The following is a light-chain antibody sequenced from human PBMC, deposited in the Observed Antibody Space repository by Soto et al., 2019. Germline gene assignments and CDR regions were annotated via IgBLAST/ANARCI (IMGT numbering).Light chain of an antibody. CDR1: QSVDDN. J-gene: IGKJ1*01. Sequence: EIVLTQSPGTLSLSPGERATLSCRASQSVDDNLAWYQQKSGQAPRLLIYGASSRATGIPDRFSGSGSGTDFTLTITSLEPEDFAVYYCKQYGSSPWTFGQGTKVDI. V-gene: IGKV3-20*01. CDR2: GAS. CDR3: KQYGSSPWT.